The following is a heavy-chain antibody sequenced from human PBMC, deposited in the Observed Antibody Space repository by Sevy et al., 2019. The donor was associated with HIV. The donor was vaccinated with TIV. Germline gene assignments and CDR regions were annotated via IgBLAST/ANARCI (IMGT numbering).Heavy chain of an antibody. J-gene: IGHJ3*02. CDR2: ISYDGSNK. D-gene: IGHD6-6*01. Sequence: GGSLRLSCAASGFTFSSYAMHWVRQAPGKGLEWVAVISYDGSNKYYADSVTGRFTNSRDNSKNTLYLQMNSLRAEDTAVYYCASYEQLEAFDIWGQGTMVTVSS. V-gene: IGHV3-30-3*01. CDR1: GFTFSSYA. CDR3: ASYEQLEAFDI.